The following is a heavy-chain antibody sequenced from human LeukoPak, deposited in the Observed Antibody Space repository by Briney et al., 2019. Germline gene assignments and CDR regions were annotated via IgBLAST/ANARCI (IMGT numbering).Heavy chain of an antibody. V-gene: IGHV1-2*02. J-gene: IGHJ6*03. Sequence: ASVKVSCKASGYTFTDYYMHWVRQAPGQGLEWMGWINPSSGGTNYAQKFQGRVTMTRDTSISTAYMELSRLRSDDTAVFYCAREELGWSNHYYMDVWGKGTTVTVSS. CDR1: GYTFTDYY. D-gene: IGHD1-7*01. CDR3: AREELGWSNHYYMDV. CDR2: INPSSGGT.